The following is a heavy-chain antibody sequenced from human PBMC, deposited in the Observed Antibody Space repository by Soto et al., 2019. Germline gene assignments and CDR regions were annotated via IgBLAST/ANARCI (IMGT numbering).Heavy chain of an antibody. CDR3: AKYRRTDAEGYRLDF. Sequence: SETLSLTCTLSGGSISGYYWSWIRQPPGKGLEWIGYVYYSGSTKYNPSLESRVTISVDMSNNQFSLMLTSVTAAGTAVYYCAKYRRTDAEGYRLDFWGQGTMVTVSS. CDR1: GGSISGYY. V-gene: IGHV4-59*01. CDR2: VYYSGST. J-gene: IGHJ4*02. D-gene: IGHD5-12*01.